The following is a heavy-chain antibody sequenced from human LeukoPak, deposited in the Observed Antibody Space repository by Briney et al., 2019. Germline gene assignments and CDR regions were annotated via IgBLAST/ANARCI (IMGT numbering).Heavy chain of an antibody. Sequence: SVKVSCKASGGTFSNYAISWVRQAPGQGLEWMGGIIPIFGTANYAQKFRGRVTITADKSTSTAYMELSSLRSEDTAVYYCAREVEEDALYYYYMDVWGKGTTVTISS. D-gene: IGHD2-15*01. CDR3: AREVEEDALYYYYMDV. J-gene: IGHJ6*03. V-gene: IGHV1-69*06. CDR2: IIPIFGTA. CDR1: GGTFSNYA.